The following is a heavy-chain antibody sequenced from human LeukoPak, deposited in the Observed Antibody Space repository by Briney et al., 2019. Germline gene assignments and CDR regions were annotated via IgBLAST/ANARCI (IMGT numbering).Heavy chain of an antibody. D-gene: IGHD4-17*01. Sequence: SETLSLTCTVSGGSISSYYWSWIRQPPGKGLEWIGYIYYSGSTNYNPSLKSRVTISVDTSKNQFSLKLNSVTAADTAVYYCARDLFGDYPDYWGQGTLVTVSS. CDR3: ARDLFGDYPDY. CDR1: GGSISSYY. J-gene: IGHJ4*02. V-gene: IGHV4-59*01. CDR2: IYYSGST.